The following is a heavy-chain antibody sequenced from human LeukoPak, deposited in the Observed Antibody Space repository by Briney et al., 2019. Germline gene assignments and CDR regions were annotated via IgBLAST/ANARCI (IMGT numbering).Heavy chain of an antibody. CDR2: IYDSGST. CDR3: ARDCSGGSCYGAFDI. Sequence: SQTLSLTCTVSGASIRSGDYYWSWLRQPPGKGLEWIGYIYDSGSTYYNPSLKSRITISVDTSANRFSLKLSSVTATDTAVYYCARDCSGGSCYGAFDIWGQGTMVTVSS. D-gene: IGHD2-15*01. J-gene: IGHJ3*02. CDR1: GASIRSGDYY. V-gene: IGHV4-30-4*01.